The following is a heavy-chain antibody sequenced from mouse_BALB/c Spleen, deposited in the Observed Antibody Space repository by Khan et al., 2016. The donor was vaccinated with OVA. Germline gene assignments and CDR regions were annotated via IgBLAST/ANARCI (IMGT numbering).Heavy chain of an antibody. V-gene: IGHV14-3*02. J-gene: IGHJ2*01. CDR2: MDPAKGTT. CDR1: GFNIKDTH. Sequence: VQLQQPGTELAKPGASVTWSCTASGFNIKDTHMHRVKQRQEQGPEWLGRMDPAKGTTKYEPKFRGKATRTADPSSNTAYLQRRSLTPEDTACYYCGGDAYDYWGQGSDLTFSS. CDR3: GGDAYDY.